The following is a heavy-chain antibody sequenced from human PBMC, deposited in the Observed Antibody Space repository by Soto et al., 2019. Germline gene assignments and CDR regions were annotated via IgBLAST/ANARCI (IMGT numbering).Heavy chain of an antibody. V-gene: IGHV3-23*01. D-gene: IGHD3-10*01. J-gene: IGHJ4*02. Sequence: EVQVLESGGGSVQPGGSLRLSCAASGFTFSTYVMNWVRQAPGKGLEWVSGVTGRGGGTDYADSVKGRFTISRDNSKNTVYLQMDSLGVEDPDVYYCYTSGTRLHYVDHWGQGALVTVST. CDR1: GFTFSTYV. CDR2: VTGRGGGT. CDR3: YTSGTRLHYVDH.